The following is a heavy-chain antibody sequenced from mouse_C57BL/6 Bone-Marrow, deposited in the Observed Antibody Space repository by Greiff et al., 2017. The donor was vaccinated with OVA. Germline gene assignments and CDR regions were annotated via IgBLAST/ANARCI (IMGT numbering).Heavy chain of an antibody. CDR3: AREGLGGFAY. V-gene: IGHV3-6*01. Sequence: ESGPGLVKPSQSLSLTCSVTGYSITSGYYWNWIRQFPGNKLEWMGYISYDGSNNYNPSLKNRISITRDTSKNQFFLKLNSVTTEDTATYYCAREGLGGFAYWGQGTLVTVSA. CDR2: ISYDGSN. CDR1: GYSITSGYY. J-gene: IGHJ3*01. D-gene: IGHD3-3*01.